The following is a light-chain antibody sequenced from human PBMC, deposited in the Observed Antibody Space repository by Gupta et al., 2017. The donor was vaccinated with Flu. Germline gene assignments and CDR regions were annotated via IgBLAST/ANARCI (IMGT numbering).Light chain of an antibody. CDR1: QSVDSY. V-gene: IGKV3-11*01. Sequence: PGERATLSCRASQSVDSYLAWYQQKPGQAPRLLISDASNRATGIPARFSGSGSGTDFTLTISSLEPEDFAVYYCQQRSTWPSFGGGTKVEIK. CDR2: DAS. CDR3: QQRSTWPS. J-gene: IGKJ4*02.